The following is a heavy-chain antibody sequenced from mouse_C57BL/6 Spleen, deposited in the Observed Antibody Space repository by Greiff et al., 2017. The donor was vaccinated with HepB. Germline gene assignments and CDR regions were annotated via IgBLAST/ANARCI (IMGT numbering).Heavy chain of an antibody. CDR2: INPNNGGT. J-gene: IGHJ4*01. CDR1: GYTFTDYY. CDR3: ARRRRGYAMDY. Sequence: VQLQQSGPELVKPGASVKISCKASGYTFTDYYMNWVKQSHGKSLEWIGDINPNNGGTSYNQKFKGKATLTVDKSSSTAYIELRSLSSEDSAVYYGARRRRGYAMDYWGQGTSVTVSS. V-gene: IGHV1-26*01.